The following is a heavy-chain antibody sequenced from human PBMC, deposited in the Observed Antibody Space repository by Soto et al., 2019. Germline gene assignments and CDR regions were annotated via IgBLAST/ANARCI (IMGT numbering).Heavy chain of an antibody. D-gene: IGHD2-15*01. V-gene: IGHV3-33*01. CDR3: ARDGEEAGYCSGGSCYYYGMDV. CDR2: IWYDGSNK. CDR1: GFTFSSYG. J-gene: IGHJ6*02. Sequence: GGSLRLSCAASGFTFSSYGMHWVRQAPGKGLEWVAVIWYDGSNKYYADSVKGRFTISRDNSKNTLYLQMNSLRAEDTAVYYCARDGEEAGYCSGGSCYYYGMDVWGQGTTVTVSS.